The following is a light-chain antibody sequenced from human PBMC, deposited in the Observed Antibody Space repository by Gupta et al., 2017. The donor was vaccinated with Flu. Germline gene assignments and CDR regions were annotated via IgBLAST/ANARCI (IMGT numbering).Light chain of an antibody. CDR1: QSLVYKNGINY. CDR3: RRGTHPWT. J-gene: IGKJ2*02. V-gene: IGKV2-30*01. Sequence: VTLGQAAYNSCSSSQSLVYKNGINYLDWVQQKPGQTPRRIIYEGSKRDSGVPDRFSGSGAANDFTRKSSRGEDEDGGVYYGRRGTHPWTFGQGTKVEI. CDR2: EGS.